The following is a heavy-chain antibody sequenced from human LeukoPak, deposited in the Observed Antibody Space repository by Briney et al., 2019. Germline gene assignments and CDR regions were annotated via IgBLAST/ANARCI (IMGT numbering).Heavy chain of an antibody. CDR1: GFTLSNAW. CDR3: AKDCSSTSCYPAWFDP. Sequence: GGSLRLSCAASGFTLSNAWMNWVRQAPGKGLEWVSAISGSGGSTYYADSVKGRFTISRDNSKNTLYLQMNSLRAEDTAVYYCAKDCSSTSCYPAWFDPWGQGTLVTVSS. D-gene: IGHD2-2*01. J-gene: IGHJ5*02. CDR2: ISGSGGST. V-gene: IGHV3-23*01.